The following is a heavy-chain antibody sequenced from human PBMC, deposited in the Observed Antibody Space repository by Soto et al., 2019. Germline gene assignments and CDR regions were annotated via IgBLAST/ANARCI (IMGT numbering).Heavy chain of an antibody. V-gene: IGHV3-74*01. CDR3: ASPYMYSSGLYFYGMDV. CDR2: INSDGSST. Sequence: GGSLRLSCAASGFTFSSYWMHWVRQAPGKGLVWVSRINSDGSSTSYADSVKGRFTISRDNAKNTVYLHMNSLRAEDTAVYYCASPYMYSSGLYFYGMDVWGQGTTVTVSS. D-gene: IGHD6-19*01. J-gene: IGHJ6*02. CDR1: GFTFSSYW.